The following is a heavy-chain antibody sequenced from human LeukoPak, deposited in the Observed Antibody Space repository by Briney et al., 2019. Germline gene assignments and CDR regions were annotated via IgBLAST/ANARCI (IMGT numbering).Heavy chain of an antibody. J-gene: IGHJ4*02. V-gene: IGHV1-46*01. CDR2: MRPTDAYT. CDR1: GFSLTNNY. D-gene: IGHD6-19*01. Sequence: ASVKVSCKASGFSLTNNYMHWVRQAPGQGLEWMGYMRPTDAYTGYAPKFQGRVTVTRDTSTNTIYMELSSLRSDDTAVYYCAREGSGWYFDYWGQETLVTVSS. CDR3: AREGSGWYFDY.